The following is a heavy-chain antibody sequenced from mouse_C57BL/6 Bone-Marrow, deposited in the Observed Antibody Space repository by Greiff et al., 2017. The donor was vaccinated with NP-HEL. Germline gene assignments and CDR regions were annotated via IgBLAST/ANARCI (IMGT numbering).Heavy chain of an antibody. CDR3: ARRGTGKGYFDY. V-gene: IGHV1-19*01. CDR1: GYTFTDYY. J-gene: IGHJ2*01. Sequence: VQLKESGPVLVKPGASVKMSCKASGYTFTDYYMNWVKQSHGKSLEWIGVINPYNGGTSYNQKFKGKATLTVDKSSSTAYMELNSLTSEDSAVYYCARRGTGKGYFDYWGQGTTLTVSS. CDR2: INPYNGGT. D-gene: IGHD4-1*01.